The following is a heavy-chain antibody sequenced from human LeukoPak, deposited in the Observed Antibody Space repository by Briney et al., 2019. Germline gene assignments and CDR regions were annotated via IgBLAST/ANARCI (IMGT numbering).Heavy chain of an antibody. CDR1: GFTFDDYA. J-gene: IGHJ3*02. Sequence: GGSLRLSCAASGFTFDDYAMHWVRQAPGKGLEWVSGISWNSGSIGYADSVKGRFTISRDNAKNSLYLQMNSLRAEDTALYCCAKDIFQYYYDSSGYYSDAFDIWGQGTMVTVSS. CDR2: ISWNSGSI. CDR3: AKDIFQYYYDSSGYYSDAFDI. D-gene: IGHD3-22*01. V-gene: IGHV3-9*01.